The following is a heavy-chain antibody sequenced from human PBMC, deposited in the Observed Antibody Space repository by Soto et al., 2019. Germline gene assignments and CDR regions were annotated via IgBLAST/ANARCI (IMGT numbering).Heavy chain of an antibody. CDR2: IWSNGINQ. CDR3: VREGGPFDAFDI. D-gene: IGHD3-16*01. CDR1: GFTFSTYG. Sequence: QVQLVESGGGVVQPGRSLRLSCTASGFTFSTYGMHWVRQAPGKGLEWVTVIWSNGINQYYADSVKGRFTFSRDNSENMLYLQMNSLRAEDTAMYFCVREGGPFDAFDIWGQGTMVTVSS. J-gene: IGHJ3*02. V-gene: IGHV3-33*01.